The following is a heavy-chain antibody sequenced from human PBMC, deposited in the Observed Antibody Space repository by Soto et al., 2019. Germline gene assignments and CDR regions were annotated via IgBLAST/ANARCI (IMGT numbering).Heavy chain of an antibody. CDR2: ISSSSSTI. CDR3: ARDRGYTYGFDF. V-gene: IGHV3-48*02. CDR1: GLTFTSYN. J-gene: IGHJ4*02. D-gene: IGHD5-18*01. Sequence: EVQLVESGGGLVQPGGSLRLSCAASGLTFTSYNMNWVRQVPGKGLEWVSFISSSSSTIYYADSVKGRFTISRDNAKNSLYLQMNSLRDEDTAVYYCARDRGYTYGFDFWGQGALVTVSS.